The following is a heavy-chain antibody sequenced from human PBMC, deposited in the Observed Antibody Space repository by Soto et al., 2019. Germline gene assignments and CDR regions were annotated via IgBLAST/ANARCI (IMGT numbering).Heavy chain of an antibody. CDR1: GGSFSGYY. CDR2: INHSGST. V-gene: IGHV4-34*01. Sequence: SETLSLTCAVYGGSFSGYYWSWIRQPPGKGLEWIGEINHSGSTNYNPSLKSRVTISVDTSKNQFSLKLSSVTAADTAVYYCARVVATMVRGVIIYDWFDPWGQGTLVTVSS. J-gene: IGHJ5*02. CDR3: ARVVATMVRGVIIYDWFDP. D-gene: IGHD3-10*01.